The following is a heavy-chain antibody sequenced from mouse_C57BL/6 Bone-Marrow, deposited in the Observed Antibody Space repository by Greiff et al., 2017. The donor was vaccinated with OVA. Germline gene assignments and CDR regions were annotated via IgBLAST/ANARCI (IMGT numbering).Heavy chain of an antibody. D-gene: IGHD3-1*01. CDR1: GFTFSDYY. Sequence: EVKVVESEGGLVQPGSSMKLSCTASGFTFSDYYMAWVRQVPEKGLEWVANINYDGSSTYYLDSLKSRFIISRDNAKNILYLQMSSLKSEDTATYYCARDRGYKGGFDYWGQGTTLTVSS. J-gene: IGHJ2*01. CDR3: ARDRGYKGGFDY. CDR2: INYDGSST. V-gene: IGHV5-16*01.